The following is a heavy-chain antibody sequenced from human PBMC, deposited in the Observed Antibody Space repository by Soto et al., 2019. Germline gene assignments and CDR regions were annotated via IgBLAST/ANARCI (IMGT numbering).Heavy chain of an antibody. V-gene: IGHV4-4*07. CDR3: ARGGPGVYFDY. CDR1: GGSISSFY. D-gene: IGHD2-8*01. CDR2: IYSGGRN. Sequence: SETLSLTCTVSGGSISSFYWSWIRQPAGKGLEWIGRIYSGGRNNYNPSLKSRITVNPDTSKNQFSLQLNSVTPEDTAVYYCARGGPGVYFDYGGQEPLVTVSS. J-gene: IGHJ4*02.